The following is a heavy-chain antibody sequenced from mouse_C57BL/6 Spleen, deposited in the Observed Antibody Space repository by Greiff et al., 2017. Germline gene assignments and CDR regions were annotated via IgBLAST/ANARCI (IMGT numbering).Heavy chain of an antibody. Sequence: VQLQQPGAELVRPGSSVKLSCKASGYTFTSYWMDWVKQRPGQGLEWIGNIYPSDSETHYNQKFKDKATLTVDKSSSTAYMRLSSLTSEDSAVYYCASNDGYYPCAYGGQGTLVTVSA. J-gene: IGHJ3*01. CDR3: ASNDGYYPCAY. CDR2: IYPSDSET. CDR1: GYTFTSYW. V-gene: IGHV1-61*01. D-gene: IGHD2-3*01.